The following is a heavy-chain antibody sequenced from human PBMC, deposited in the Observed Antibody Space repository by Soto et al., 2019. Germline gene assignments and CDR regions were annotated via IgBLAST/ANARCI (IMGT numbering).Heavy chain of an antibody. J-gene: IGHJ4*02. CDR1: GFSFSDYY. Sequence: QVQLVESGGGLVKPGGSLRLSCAASGFSFSDYYRSGIPRAPGKGLEWLSYISSGGRSIKYADSVKGRFTISRDNAKNSLYLQINSLRAEDTAVYYCARDVGPGSTDYWGQGTLVTVSS. CDR3: ARDVGPGSTDY. CDR2: ISSGGRSI. V-gene: IGHV3-11*01.